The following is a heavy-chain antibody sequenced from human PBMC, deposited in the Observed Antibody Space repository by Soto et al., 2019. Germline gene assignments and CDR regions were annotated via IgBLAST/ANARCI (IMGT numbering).Heavy chain of an antibody. V-gene: IGHV3-48*02. Sequence: EVQVVESGGGLVHPGGSLRLSCAASGFTFSSNSMNWVRQAPGKGLEWISYISSSSSTIYADSVKGRFTISRDNAKNSLYLQMNSLRDEDTAVYYCARVIWSGPLTSDLWGHGTLVTVSS. CDR2: ISSSSSTI. CDR1: GFTFSSNS. D-gene: IGHD3-3*01. J-gene: IGHJ5*02. CDR3: ARVIWSGPLTSDL.